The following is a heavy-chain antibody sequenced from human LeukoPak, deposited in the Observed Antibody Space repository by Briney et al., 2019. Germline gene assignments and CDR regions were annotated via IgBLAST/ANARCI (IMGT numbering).Heavy chain of an antibody. D-gene: IGHD5-24*01. Sequence: GGSLRLSCAASGFTFSSYAMSWVRQAPGKGLEWVSGISGSGGGTYYADSVKGRFTISRDNSKNTLYLQMNSLRAEDTAVYYCAKDVRPRRDGYNGYFDYWGQGTLVTVSS. CDR1: GFTFSSYA. V-gene: IGHV3-23*01. CDR3: AKDVRPRRDGYNGYFDY. J-gene: IGHJ4*02. CDR2: ISGSGGGT.